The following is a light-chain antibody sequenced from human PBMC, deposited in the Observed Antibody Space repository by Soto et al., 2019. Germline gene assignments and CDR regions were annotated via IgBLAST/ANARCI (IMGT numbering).Light chain of an antibody. J-gene: IGLJ1*01. V-gene: IGLV2-18*02. CDR2: EVS. Sequence: QSVLTQPPSVSGSPGQSVTISCTGTSTDFVSYNRVSWYQQPPGTAPKLMIYEVSKRPSGVPDRFSGSKSGNTASLAITGLQAEDEADYYCKSYDSSLSGFYVFGTGTKVTVL. CDR3: KSYDSSLSGFYV. CDR1: STDFVSYNR.